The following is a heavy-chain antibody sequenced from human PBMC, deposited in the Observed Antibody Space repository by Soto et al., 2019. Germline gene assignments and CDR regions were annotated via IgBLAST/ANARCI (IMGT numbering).Heavy chain of an antibody. D-gene: IGHD2-8*01. V-gene: IGHV3-23*01. Sequence: GGSLRLSCAASGFTFRNNVLSWVRQAPGKGLDWVSGITGSGRDTYYADSVKGRFTISRDNSKNMAFLQMNSLRAEDTALYYCAKNGLDNSPSAIDSWGPGTLVTVS. CDR2: ITGSGRDT. CDR3: AKNGLDNSPSAIDS. J-gene: IGHJ4*02. CDR1: GFTFRNNV.